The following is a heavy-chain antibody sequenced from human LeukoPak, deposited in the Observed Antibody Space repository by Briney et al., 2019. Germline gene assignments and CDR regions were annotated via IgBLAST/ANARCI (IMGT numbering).Heavy chain of an antibody. J-gene: IGHJ4*02. CDR2: ISYDGSNK. D-gene: IGHD3-10*01. V-gene: IGHV3-30-3*01. CDR1: GFTFSSSA. CDR3: ARACITMVRGVIHPIDY. Sequence: GGSLRLSCAASGFTFSSSAMSWVRQAPGKGLEWVAVISYDGSNKYYADSVKGRFTISRDNSKNTLYLQMNSLRAEDTAVYYCARACITMVRGVIHPIDYWGQGTLVTVSS.